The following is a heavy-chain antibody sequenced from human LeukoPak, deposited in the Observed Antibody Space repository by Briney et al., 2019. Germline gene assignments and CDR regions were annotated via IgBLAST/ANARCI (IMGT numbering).Heavy chain of an antibody. CDR2: ISGSGGTI. CDR3: ARDEIRSGAFDI. V-gene: IGHV3-48*03. Sequence: GGTLRLSCAASGFTFSSYEMNWVRQAPGKGLGWVSYISGSGGTIYYGDSVRGRFTISRDNAKNSMYLQMNSLRAEDTAIYYCARDEIRSGAFDIWGQGTMVTVSS. D-gene: IGHD3-10*01. CDR1: GFTFSSYE. J-gene: IGHJ3*02.